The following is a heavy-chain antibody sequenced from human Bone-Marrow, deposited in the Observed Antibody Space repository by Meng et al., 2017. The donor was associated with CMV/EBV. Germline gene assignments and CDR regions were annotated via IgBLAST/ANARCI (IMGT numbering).Heavy chain of an antibody. J-gene: IGHJ4*02. Sequence: GSLRLSCTVSGGSISSYYWSWIRQPPGKGLEWIGYIYYSGSTNYNPSLKSRVTISVDTSKNQFSLKLTSVTAADTAVYFCARYCGGDCYSHSFDYWGQGTLVTVYS. CDR2: IYYSGST. CDR1: GGSISSYY. V-gene: IGHV4-59*01. D-gene: IGHD2-21*01. CDR3: ARYCGGDCYSHSFDY.